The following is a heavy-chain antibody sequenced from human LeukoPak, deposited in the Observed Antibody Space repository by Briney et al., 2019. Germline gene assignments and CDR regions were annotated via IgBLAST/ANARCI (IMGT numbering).Heavy chain of an antibody. J-gene: IGHJ4*02. Sequence: SQTLSLTCTVSGGSISSGGYYWSWIRQHPGKGLEWIGYIYYSGSTYHNPSLKSRITISVDTSKRRFSLKLSSVTAADTAVYFCARGGSGEWGALNYWGQGTLVTVSS. CDR3: ARGGSGEWGALNY. V-gene: IGHV4-31*03. CDR2: IYYSGST. D-gene: IGHD2-8*02. CDR1: GGSISSGGYY.